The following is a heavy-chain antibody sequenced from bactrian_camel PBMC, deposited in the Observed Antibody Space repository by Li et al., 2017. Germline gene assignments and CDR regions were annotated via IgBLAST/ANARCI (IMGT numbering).Heavy chain of an antibody. CDR3: AADRSAAVQDYGVGIGEFGY. V-gene: IGHV3-2*01. CDR2: IYTGSGGT. CDR1: GSTFSRYY. D-gene: IGHD5*01. J-gene: IGHJ6*01. Sequence: HVQLVESGGGLVQPGGSLRLSCTASGSTFSRYYMSWVRQATGKGLEWVSTIYTGSGGTYYTDSVKGRFTISQDNAKNTVYLQMNSLKPDDTAVFYCAADRSAAVQDYGVGIGEFGYWGQGTQVTVS.